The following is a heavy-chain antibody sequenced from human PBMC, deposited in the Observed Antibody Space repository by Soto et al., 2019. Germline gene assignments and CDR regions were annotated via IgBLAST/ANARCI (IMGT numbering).Heavy chain of an antibody. J-gene: IGHJ4*02. CDR3: AKANAWTDSGSYHFDY. CDR2: ISYDGSNK. V-gene: IGHV3-30*18. CDR1: GFTFSSYG. D-gene: IGHD3-10*01. Sequence: GGSLRLSCAASGFTFSSYGMHWVRQAPGKGLEWVAVISYDGSNKYYADSVKGRFTISRDNSKNTLYLQMNSLRAEDTAVYYCAKANAWTDSGSYHFDYWGQGTLVTVSS.